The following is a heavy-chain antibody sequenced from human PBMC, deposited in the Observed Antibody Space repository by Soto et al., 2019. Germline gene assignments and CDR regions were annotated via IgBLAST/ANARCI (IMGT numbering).Heavy chain of an antibody. J-gene: IGHJ5*02. V-gene: IGHV3-73*01. CDR3: TRHYTGGGDT. Sequence: EVQLVESGGGLVQPGGALKLSCAASGFTFSGSAMHWVLQASGEGLEWVGRIRNKANSYATAYAASVKGRFTISRDDSKNTAYLQMNRLKTEDTAVYYCTRHYTGGGDTWGQGTLVTVSS. CDR2: IRNKANSYAT. CDR1: GFTFSGSA. D-gene: IGHD2-8*02.